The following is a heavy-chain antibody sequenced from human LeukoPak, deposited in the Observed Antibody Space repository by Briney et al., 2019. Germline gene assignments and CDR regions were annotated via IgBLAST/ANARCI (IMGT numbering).Heavy chain of an antibody. CDR1: GGSISSGGYY. V-gene: IGHV4-31*03. Sequence: SQTLSLTCTVSGGSISSGGYYWSWIRGHPGKGLEWIGYIYYSGSTYYNPSLKSRVTISVDTSKNQFSLKLSSVTAADTAVYYCARVAVLRCIDYWGQGTLVTVSS. CDR2: IYYSGST. D-gene: IGHD4-17*01. J-gene: IGHJ4*02. CDR3: ARVAVLRCIDY.